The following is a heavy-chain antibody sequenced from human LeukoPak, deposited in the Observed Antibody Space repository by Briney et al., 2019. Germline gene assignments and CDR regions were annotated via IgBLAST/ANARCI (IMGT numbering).Heavy chain of an antibody. CDR2: INPNSGGT. D-gene: IGHD3-16*01. J-gene: IGHJ4*02. CDR1: GYTFTGYY. CDR3: ARGGSPTYYFDY. V-gene: IGHV1-2*02. Sequence: ASVTVSCKASGYTFTGYYMHWVRQAPGQGLEWMGWINPNSGGTNYAQKFQGRVTITADESTSTAYMELSSLRSEDTAVYYCARGGSPTYYFDYWGQGTLVTVSS.